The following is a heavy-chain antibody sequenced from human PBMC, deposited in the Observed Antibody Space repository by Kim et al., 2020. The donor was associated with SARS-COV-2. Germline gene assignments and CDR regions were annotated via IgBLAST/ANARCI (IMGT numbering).Heavy chain of an antibody. CDR1: GFTFSSYA. CDR3: AREKRITGTGRYYYGMDV. Sequence: GGSLRLSCAASGFTFSSYAMHWVRQAPGKGLEWVAVISYDGSNKYYADSVKGRFTISRDNSKNTLYLQMNSLRAEDTAVYYCAREKRITGTGRYYYGMDVWGQGTTVTVSS. J-gene: IGHJ6*02. V-gene: IGHV3-30*04. CDR2: ISYDGSNK. D-gene: IGHD1-7*01.